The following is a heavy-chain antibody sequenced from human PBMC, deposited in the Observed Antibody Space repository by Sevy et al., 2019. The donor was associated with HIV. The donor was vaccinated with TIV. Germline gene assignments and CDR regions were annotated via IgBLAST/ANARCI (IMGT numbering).Heavy chain of an antibody. V-gene: IGHV1-2*06. CDR3: ARWEVVTATPFLDY. J-gene: IGHJ4*02. CDR1: GYTFTGYY. Sequence: ASVKVSCKASGYTFTGYYMHWVRQAPGQGLEWMGRINPNSGGTNYAQKFQGRVTMTRDTSISTAYMELSRLRSDDTAVYYCARWEVVTATPFLDYWGQGTLVTVSS. CDR2: INPNSGGT. D-gene: IGHD2-21*02.